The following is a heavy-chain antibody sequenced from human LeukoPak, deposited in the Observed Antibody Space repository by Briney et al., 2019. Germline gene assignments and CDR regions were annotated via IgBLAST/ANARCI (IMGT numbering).Heavy chain of an antibody. CDR3: AKRGSDYGDYVGAFDI. Sequence: GGSLRLSCAASGFTFSSYSMNWVRQAPGKGLEWVPLISWDGGSTYYADSVKGRFTISRDNSKNSLYLQMNSLRTEDTALYYCAKRGSDYGDYVGAFDIWGQGTMVTVSS. V-gene: IGHV3-43*01. CDR2: ISWDGGST. J-gene: IGHJ3*02. CDR1: GFTFSSYS. D-gene: IGHD4-17*01.